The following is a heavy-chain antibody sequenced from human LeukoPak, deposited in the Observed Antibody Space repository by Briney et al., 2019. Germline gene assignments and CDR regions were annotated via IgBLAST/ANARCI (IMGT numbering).Heavy chain of an antibody. Sequence: SVKVSCKASGGTFSSYAISWVRQAPGQGLEWMGGIIPIFGTANYAQKFQGRVTITADESTRTAYMELSSLRSEDTAVYYCASSVDTAMVTGRTMGDYWGQGTLVTVSS. J-gene: IGHJ4*02. CDR3: ASSVDTAMVTGRTMGDY. CDR1: GGTFSSYA. CDR2: IIPIFGTA. V-gene: IGHV1-69*13. D-gene: IGHD5-18*01.